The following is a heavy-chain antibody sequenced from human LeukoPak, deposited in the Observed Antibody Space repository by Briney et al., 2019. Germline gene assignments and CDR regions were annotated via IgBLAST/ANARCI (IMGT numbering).Heavy chain of an antibody. CDR2: ISPGSSYI. D-gene: IGHD3-9*01. V-gene: IGHV3-21*04. CDR3: AKVSTVRYFDWPSSYYFDY. J-gene: IGHJ4*02. CDR1: GFTFNTFG. Sequence: GGSLRLSCAVSGFTFNTFGMNWVRQAPGKGLQWVSSISPGSSYIYYEDSVKGRFTISRDNSKNTLYLQMNSLRAEDTAVYYCAKVSTVRYFDWPSSYYFDYWGQGTLVTVSS.